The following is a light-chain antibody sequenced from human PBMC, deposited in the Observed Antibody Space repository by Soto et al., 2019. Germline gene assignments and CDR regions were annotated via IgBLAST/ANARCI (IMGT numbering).Light chain of an antibody. CDR1: SSNIENNY. CDR3: GSWDLRLSTVV. V-gene: IGLV1-51*01. CDR2: DNN. J-gene: IGLJ3*02. Sequence: QSVLTQPPSVSAAPGQKVTISCSGSSSNIENNYVSWYQRLPGTAPKLLIYDNNKRPSGIPGRFSGPKSGTSATLDITGLQTGDEADYSCGSWDLRLSTVVFGGGTKLTVL.